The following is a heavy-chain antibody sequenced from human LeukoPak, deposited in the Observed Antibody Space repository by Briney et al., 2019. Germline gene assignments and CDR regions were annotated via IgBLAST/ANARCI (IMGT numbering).Heavy chain of an antibody. V-gene: IGHV3-11*06. J-gene: IGHJ4*02. CDR1: GFTFNDYY. Sequence: TGGSLRLSCAASGFTFNDYYMTWIRQAPGKGLEWVSSISSSSSYIYYADSVKGRFTISRDNAKNSLYLQMNSLRAEDTAVYYCARDGRGFGSFDYWGQGTLVTVSS. D-gene: IGHD3-10*01. CDR2: ISSSSSYI. CDR3: ARDGRGFGSFDY.